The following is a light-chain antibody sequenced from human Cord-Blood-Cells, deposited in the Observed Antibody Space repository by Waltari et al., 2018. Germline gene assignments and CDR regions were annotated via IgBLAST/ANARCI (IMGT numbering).Light chain of an antibody. CDR3: QQSYSTPRT. CDR1: QSISSY. V-gene: IGKV1-39*01. J-gene: IGKJ1*01. Sequence: DIQMTQSPSSLSASVGDRVTITCRASQSISSYLNWYQQKPGKAHKLLIYAASSWQSGVPSRFSGIGAGTDFSLTISSLQPEDFATYYCQQSYSTPRTFGQGTKVEIK. CDR2: AAS.